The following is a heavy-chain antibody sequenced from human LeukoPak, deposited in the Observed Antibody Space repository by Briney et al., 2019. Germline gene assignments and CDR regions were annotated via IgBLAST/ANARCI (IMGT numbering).Heavy chain of an antibody. V-gene: IGHV3-48*01. J-gene: IGHJ4*02. CDR1: GFTFSSYS. CDR2: ISSSSSTI. D-gene: IGHD3-16*01. CDR3: ARLSRMGGDY. Sequence: GGSLRLSCAASGFTFSSYSMNWVRQAPGKGLEWVSYISSSSSTIYYADSVKGRFTISRDNAKNSLYLQMNSLRAEDTAVYYCARLSRMGGDYWGQGTLVTVSS.